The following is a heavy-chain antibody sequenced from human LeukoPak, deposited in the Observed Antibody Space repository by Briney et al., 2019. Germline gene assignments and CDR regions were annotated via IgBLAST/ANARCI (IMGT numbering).Heavy chain of an antibody. CDR2: FYHGGST. V-gene: IGHV4-38-2*02. Sequence: PSETLSLTCTVSGYSISTGYYWDWIRQPPGKGLEWIGTFYHGGSTYYNPSLKSRVTISVDTSKNQFSLKLSSVTAADTAVYYCARLTKDGDYYYYMDVWGKGTTVTISS. CDR3: ARLTKDGDYYYYMDV. D-gene: IGHD1-14*01. J-gene: IGHJ6*03. CDR1: GYSISTGYY.